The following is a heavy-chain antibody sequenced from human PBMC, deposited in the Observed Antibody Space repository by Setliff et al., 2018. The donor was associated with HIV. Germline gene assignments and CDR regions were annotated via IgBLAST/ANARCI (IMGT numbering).Heavy chain of an antibody. Sequence: ASVKVSCKASGYTFTSYYVHWVRQAPGQGLEWMGIINPISGNTNYAQNFQGRVTMTRDTSTSIVYMELSSLRPEDTAVYYCARGPTRSGAVYDSDGYYLRFFDYWGQGALVTVS. CDR2: INPISGNT. J-gene: IGHJ4*02. CDR3: ARGPTRSGAVYDSDGYYLRFFDY. CDR1: GYTFTSYY. V-gene: IGHV1-46*03. D-gene: IGHD3-22*01.